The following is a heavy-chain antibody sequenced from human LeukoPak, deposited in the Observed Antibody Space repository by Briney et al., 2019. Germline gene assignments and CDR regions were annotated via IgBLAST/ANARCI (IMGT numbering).Heavy chain of an antibody. CDR3: AGVYYYYYMDV. CDR1: GGSFSGYY. V-gene: IGHV4-34*01. CDR2: INHSGST. Sequence: PSETLSLTCAVYGGSFSGYYWSWIRQPPGKGLEWIGEINHSGSTNYNPSPKSRVTISVDTSKNQFSLKLSSVTAADTAVYYCAGVYYYYYMDVWGKGTTVTISS. J-gene: IGHJ6*03.